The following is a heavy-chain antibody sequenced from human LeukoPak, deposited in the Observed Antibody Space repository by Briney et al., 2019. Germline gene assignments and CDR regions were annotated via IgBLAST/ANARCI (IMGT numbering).Heavy chain of an antibody. CDR1: GYTFTSYA. Sequence: ASVKVSCKASGYTFTSYAMHWVRQAPGQRLEWMGWINAGNGNTKYSQEFQGRVTITRDTSASTAYMELSSLRSEDTAVYYCARASDTAMVFFSPSLVPPYFDYWGQGTLVTVSS. D-gene: IGHD5-18*01. V-gene: IGHV1-3*03. CDR3: ARASDTAMVFFSPSLVPPYFDY. J-gene: IGHJ4*02. CDR2: INAGNGNT.